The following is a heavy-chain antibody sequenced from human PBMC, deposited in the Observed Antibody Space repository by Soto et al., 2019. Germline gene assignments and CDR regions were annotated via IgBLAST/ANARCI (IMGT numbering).Heavy chain of an antibody. CDR1: GFTFSSYA. D-gene: IGHD5-18*01. CDR2: ISGSGGST. CDR3: ARGYRYGFGTY. V-gene: IGHV3-23*01. J-gene: IGHJ4*02. Sequence: PXGSLLLSCAASGFTFSSYAMSWVRQAPGKGLEWVSAISGSGGSTYYADSVKGRFTISRDNSKNTLYLQMNSLRAEDTAVYYCARGYRYGFGTYWGQGTLVTVSS.